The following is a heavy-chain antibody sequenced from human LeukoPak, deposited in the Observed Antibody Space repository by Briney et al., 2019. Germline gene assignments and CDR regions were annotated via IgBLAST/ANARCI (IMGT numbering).Heavy chain of an antibody. D-gene: IGHD3-22*01. V-gene: IGHV3-53*01. J-gene: IGHJ3*02. CDR3: ARAKSVGYYYDSSGYPGAFDI. CDR1: GFTFSSYA. Sequence: GGSLRLSCAASGFTFSSYAMSWVRQAPGKGLEWVSVIYSGGSTYYADSVKGRFTISRDNSKNTLYLQMNSLRAEDTAVYYCARAKSVGYYYDSSGYPGAFDIWGQGTMVTVSS. CDR2: IYSGGST.